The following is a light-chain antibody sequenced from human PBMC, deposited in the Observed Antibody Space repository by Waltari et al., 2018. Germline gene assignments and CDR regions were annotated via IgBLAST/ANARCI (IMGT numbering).Light chain of an antibody. CDR3: AAWDDSLSAYVV. CDR1: SPHIGRNH. Sequence: QSVLTQPPLPSDTPGPTVTISASPSSPHIGRNHLFWYQQPPGTAPKLLSYRNNQRPSGVPDRFSGSKSGTSASLAISGLRSEDEADYYCAAWDDSLSAYVVFGGGTKLTVL. V-gene: IGLV1-47*01. CDR2: RNN. J-gene: IGLJ2*01.